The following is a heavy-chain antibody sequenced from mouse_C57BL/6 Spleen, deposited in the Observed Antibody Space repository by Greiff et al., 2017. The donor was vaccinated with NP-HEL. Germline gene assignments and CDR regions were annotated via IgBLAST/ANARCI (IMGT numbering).Heavy chain of an antibody. D-gene: IGHD1-1*01. Sequence: EVQLQQSGPELVKPGASVKISCKASGYTFTDYYMNWVKQSHGKSLEWIGDINPNNGGTSYNQKFKGKATLTVDKSSSTAYMELRSLTSEDSAVYYCATITTVVAWYFDVWGTGTTVTVSS. CDR1: GYTFTDYY. V-gene: IGHV1-26*01. CDR2: INPNNGGT. J-gene: IGHJ1*03. CDR3: ATITTVVAWYFDV.